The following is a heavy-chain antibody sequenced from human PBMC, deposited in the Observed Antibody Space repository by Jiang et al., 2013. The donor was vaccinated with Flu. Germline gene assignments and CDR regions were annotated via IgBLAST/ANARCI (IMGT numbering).Heavy chain of an antibody. CDR2: IDPSDSST. V-gene: IGHV5-10-1*01. CDR3: SRGHYTTAG. D-gene: IGHD3-3*01. J-gene: IGHJ4*02. CDR1: GYSFTNFW. Sequence: GAEVKKPGESLTISCKASGYSFTNFWINWVRQMPGKGLEWMARIDPSDSSTRYSPSFQGHVYLSVDKSTNTAFLHWSSLQVSDTATYFCSRGHYTTAGWGQGTLVTVSS.